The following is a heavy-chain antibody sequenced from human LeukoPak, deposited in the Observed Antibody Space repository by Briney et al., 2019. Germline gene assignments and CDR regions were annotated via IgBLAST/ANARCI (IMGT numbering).Heavy chain of an antibody. CDR3: ARMYSGSHIDY. D-gene: IGHD1-26*01. V-gene: IGHV3-33*01. CDR2: IWYDGSNK. J-gene: IGHJ4*02. CDR1: GFTFSSYG. Sequence: PGGSLRLSCAASGFTFSSYGMHWVRQAPGKGLEWVAVIWYDGSNKYYADSVKGRFTISRDNSKNTLYLQMNSLRAEDTAVYYCARMYSGSHIDYWGQGTLVTVSS.